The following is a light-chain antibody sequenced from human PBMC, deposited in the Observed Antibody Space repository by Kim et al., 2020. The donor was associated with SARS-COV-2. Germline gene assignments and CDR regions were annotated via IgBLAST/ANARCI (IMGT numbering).Light chain of an antibody. Sequence: SYELTQLPSVSVAPGKTARITCGGNNIGSKSVHWYQQKPGQAPVLVIYYDSDRPSGIPERFSGSNSGNTATLTISRVEAGDEADYYCQVWDSSSEHVVFG. J-gene: IGLJ2*01. V-gene: IGLV3-21*04. CDR1: NIGSKS. CDR3: QVWDSSSEHVV. CDR2: YDS.